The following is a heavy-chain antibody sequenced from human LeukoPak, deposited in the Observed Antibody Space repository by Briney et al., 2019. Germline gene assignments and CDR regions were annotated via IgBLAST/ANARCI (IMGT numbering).Heavy chain of an antibody. CDR2: INPSGGST. V-gene: IGHV1-46*01. J-gene: IGHJ4*02. CDR3: ARDPSHYYGSGSYGVSPRYYFDY. Sequence: ASVKVSCKASGYTFTSYYMHWVRQAPGQGLELMGIINPSGGSTSYAQKFQGRVTMTRDTSTSTVYMELSSLRSEDTAVYYCARDPSHYYGSGSYGVSPRYYFDYWGQGTLVTVSS. D-gene: IGHD3-10*01. CDR1: GYTFTSYY.